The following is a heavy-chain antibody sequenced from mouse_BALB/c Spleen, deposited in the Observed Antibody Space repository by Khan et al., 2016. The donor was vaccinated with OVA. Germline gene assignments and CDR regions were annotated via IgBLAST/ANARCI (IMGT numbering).Heavy chain of an antibody. J-gene: IGHJ4*01. V-gene: IGHV1S41*01. D-gene: IGHD2-1*01. CDR3: ASEDFYGNSYYAMDF. Sequence: DLVKPGASVKLSCKASGYTFTSYWINWIKQRPGQGLEWIGRIAPGSGSTYYNEIFKGKATLTVDTSSSTAYIQLSSLASGDSAVYFCASEDFYGNSYYAMDFWGPGTSVTVSS. CDR2: IAPGSGST. CDR1: GYTFTSYW.